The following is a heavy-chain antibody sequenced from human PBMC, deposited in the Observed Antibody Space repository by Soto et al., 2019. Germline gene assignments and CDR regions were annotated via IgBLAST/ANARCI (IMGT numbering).Heavy chain of an antibody. CDR3: AREFSSSWYSYYYYGMDV. Sequence: GASVKVSCKASGYTFTSYGISWVRQAPGQGLEWMGWISAYNGNTNYAQKLQGRVTMTTDTSTSTAYMELRSLRSDDTAVYYCAREFSSSWYSYYYYGMDVWGQGTTVTV. J-gene: IGHJ6*02. CDR2: ISAYNGNT. D-gene: IGHD6-13*01. V-gene: IGHV1-18*01. CDR1: GYTFTSYG.